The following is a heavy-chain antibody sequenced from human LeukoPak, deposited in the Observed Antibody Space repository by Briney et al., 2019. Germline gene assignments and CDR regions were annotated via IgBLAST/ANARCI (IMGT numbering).Heavy chain of an antibody. CDR1: GGSISSSSYY. Sequence: PSETLSLTCTVSGGSISSSSYYWGWIRQPPGKGLEWIGSINYSGSTYYNPSLKSRVTISVDTSKNQFSLQLSSVTAADTAVYYCARQYYYDSSGPERFEPWGQGPLVTVSS. D-gene: IGHD3-22*01. J-gene: IGHJ5*02. CDR3: ARQYYYDSSGPERFEP. V-gene: IGHV4-39*01. CDR2: INYSGST.